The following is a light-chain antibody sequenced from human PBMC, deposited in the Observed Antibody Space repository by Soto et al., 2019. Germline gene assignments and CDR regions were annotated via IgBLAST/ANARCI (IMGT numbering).Light chain of an antibody. J-gene: IGKJ5*01. V-gene: IGKV1-33*01. CDR1: QDISNY. CDR3: QQYDNLFGT. CDR2: DAS. Sequence: DIQMTQSPSSLSASVGDRVTITCQASQDISNYLNWYQQKPGKAPKLLIYDASNVGTGVPSRFSGSGSWTDYTFTISTLQPGDMATYYFQQYDNLFGTFGQGTRLESK.